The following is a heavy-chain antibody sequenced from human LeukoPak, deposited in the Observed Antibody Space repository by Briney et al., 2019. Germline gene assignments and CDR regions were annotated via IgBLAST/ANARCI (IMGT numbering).Heavy chain of an antibody. D-gene: IGHD5-18*01. CDR2: IYYSGST. J-gene: IGHJ6*03. CDR1: GCSISSSSYH. V-gene: IGHV4-39*07. Sequence: SETLSLTCTVSGCSISSSSYHWGRIRQPPGKGLEWIGSIYYSGSTYYNSSLKSRVTISVDTSKNQFCLKLTSVTAADTAVYYCARDGFSYVHEYYMDVWGKGTTVTIS. CDR3: ARDGFSYVHEYYMDV.